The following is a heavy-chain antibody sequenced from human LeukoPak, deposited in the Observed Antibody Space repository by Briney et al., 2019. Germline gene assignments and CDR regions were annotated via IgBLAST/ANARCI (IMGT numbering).Heavy chain of an antibody. V-gene: IGHV3-23*01. CDR3: AKGSYYYDSADYFDY. CDR1: GFTFSNYA. J-gene: IGHJ4*02. D-gene: IGHD3-22*01. Sequence: PGGSLRLSCAASGFTFSNYAMSWVRQAPGKGLEWVSVISGSGGSTYYADSVKGRFTISRDNSKNTLYLQMNSLRAEDTAVYHCAKGSYYYDSADYFDYWGQGTLVTVSS. CDR2: ISGSGGST.